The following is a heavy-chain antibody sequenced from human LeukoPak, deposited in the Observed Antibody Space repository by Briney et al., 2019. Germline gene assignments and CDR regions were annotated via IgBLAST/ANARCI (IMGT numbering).Heavy chain of an antibody. CDR2: ISGNGAFT. CDR3: AKDEVYSSGWYPGHY. V-gene: IGHV3-23*01. J-gene: IGHJ4*02. CDR1: GFTFNNCG. Sequence: GGSLRLSCAASGFTFNNCGLSWVRLAPGKGLGWGSVISGNGAFTYYAASVKGRFTISRDDSKNTLYLQMNSLRAEDTALYYCAKDEVYSSGWYPGHYWGQGTLVTVSS. D-gene: IGHD6-19*01.